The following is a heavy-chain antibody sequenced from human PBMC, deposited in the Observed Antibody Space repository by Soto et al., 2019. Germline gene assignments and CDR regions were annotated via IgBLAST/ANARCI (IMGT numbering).Heavy chain of an antibody. CDR1: TYTFANNG. J-gene: IGHJ4*02. CDR3: AKIHGSGRADF. CDR2: ISGYNGNT. V-gene: IGHV1-18*01. Sequence: QMQLVQSGAEVKKPGASVKVSCMASTYTFANNGITWVRQAPGQGLEWMGWISGYNGNTKYAQSVQDRVTMTTDTSTSTAYMELRRLRSDEPAVYDCAKIHGSGRADFRGQGTLVTVSS. D-gene: IGHD3-10*01.